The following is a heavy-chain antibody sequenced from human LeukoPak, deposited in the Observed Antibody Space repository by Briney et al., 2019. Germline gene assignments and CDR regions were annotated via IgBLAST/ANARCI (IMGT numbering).Heavy chain of an antibody. V-gene: IGHV4-39*01. Sequence: SETLCLTCTVSGGSISSSSYYWDWIRQSPGKGLEWIGNIYSGGSTYYTPSLKSRVTISVDTSKNQFSLRLSSVTAADTAIYFCARHSRSGSGGYENAFDIWGQGTMVTVSS. CDR2: IYSGGST. CDR3: ARHSRSGSGGYENAFDI. CDR1: GGSISSSSYY. D-gene: IGHD5-12*01. J-gene: IGHJ3*02.